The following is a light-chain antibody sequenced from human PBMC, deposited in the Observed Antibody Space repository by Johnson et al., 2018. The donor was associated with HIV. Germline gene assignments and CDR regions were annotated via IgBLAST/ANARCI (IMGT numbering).Light chain of an antibody. CDR1: RSNIGNNY. CDR2: ENN. Sequence: QSVLTQPPSVSAAPGQKVTISCSGSRSNIGNNYVSWYQQLPGTAPKLLIYENNKRPSGIPDRFSGSKSGTSATLGITGLQTGDEADYYCGTWDNSLSAYVFGTGTKVTVL. V-gene: IGLV1-51*02. CDR3: GTWDNSLSAYV. J-gene: IGLJ1*01.